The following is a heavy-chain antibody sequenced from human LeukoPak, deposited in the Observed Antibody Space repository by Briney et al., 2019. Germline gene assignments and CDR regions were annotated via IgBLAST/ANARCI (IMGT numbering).Heavy chain of an antibody. V-gene: IGHV4-39*01. J-gene: IGHJ5*02. Sequence: PSETLSLTCTVSGGSISSTGYYWAWIRQPPGKGLDWIGSIFYSGTTHYNPSLESRVTISVDTSKNQFSLKLTSVTAAGPAVYHCARQIRIGDYYGSGSYYNAAGYYWFDPWGQGTLVTVSP. D-gene: IGHD3-10*01. CDR3: ARQIRIGDYYGSGSYYNAAGYYWFDP. CDR2: IFYSGTT. CDR1: GGSISSTGYY.